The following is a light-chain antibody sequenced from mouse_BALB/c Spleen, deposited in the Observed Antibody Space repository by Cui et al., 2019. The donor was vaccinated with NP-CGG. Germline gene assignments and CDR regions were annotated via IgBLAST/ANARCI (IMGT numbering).Light chain of an antibody. V-gene: IGLV1*01. CDR2: GTN. J-gene: IGLJ1*01. Sequence: QAVVSLASALTTSPGETVTPTCRSSTGAVTTSNYANWVQEKPDHLFTGLIGGTNNRAPGVPARFSGSLIGDKAALTITGAQTEDEEIYCCALGYSNHWVFGGGTKLTVL. CDR3: ALGYSNHWV. CDR1: TGAVTTSNY.